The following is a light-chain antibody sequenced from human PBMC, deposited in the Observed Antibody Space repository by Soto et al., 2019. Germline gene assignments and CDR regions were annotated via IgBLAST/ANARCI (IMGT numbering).Light chain of an antibody. CDR1: NIGSKS. CDR3: QVWDSGRDHVV. CDR2: FNR. Sequence: SYELTQPPSVSLAPGKTARITCGGNNIGSKSVHWYQQKPGQAPVLVIYFNRDRPSGIPERFSGSNSGNTATLTISRVEAGDEADYYCQVWDSGRDHVVFGGGTKLTVL. V-gene: IGLV3-21*04. J-gene: IGLJ3*02.